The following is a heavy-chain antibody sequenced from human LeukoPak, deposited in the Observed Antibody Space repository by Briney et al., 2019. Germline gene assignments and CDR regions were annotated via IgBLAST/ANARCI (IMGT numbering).Heavy chain of an antibody. D-gene: IGHD6-13*01. CDR1: GFTFNNYW. Sequence: TGGSLRLSCAASGFTFNNYWMIWVRQAPGKGLEWVADIKYDESDKFYVDSVKGRFFISRDNAQNSVHLQMNSLRAEDTAVYYCARLVTEPGTHAYYFDNWGQGTLVTVSS. V-gene: IGHV3-7*01. J-gene: IGHJ4*02. CDR2: IKYDESDK. CDR3: ARLVTEPGTHAYYFDN.